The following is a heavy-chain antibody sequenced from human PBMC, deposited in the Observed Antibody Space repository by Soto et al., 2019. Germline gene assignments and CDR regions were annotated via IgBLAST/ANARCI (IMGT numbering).Heavy chain of an antibody. Sequence: QMQLVQSGPEVKKPGTSVKVSCKASGFTFTSSAVQWVRQARGQRLEWIGWIVVGSGNTNYAQKFQERVTITRDMSKSTAYMELSSLRSEDTAVYYCAAHPLLRYFDWLFLLDYWGQGTLVTVSS. V-gene: IGHV1-58*01. D-gene: IGHD3-9*01. CDR1: GFTFTSSA. CDR2: IVVGSGNT. CDR3: AAHPLLRYFDWLFLLDY. J-gene: IGHJ4*02.